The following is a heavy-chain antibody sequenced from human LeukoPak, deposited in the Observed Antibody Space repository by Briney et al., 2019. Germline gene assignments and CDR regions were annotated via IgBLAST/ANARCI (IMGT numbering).Heavy chain of an antibody. Sequence: SETLSLTCAVYGGSFSGYYWSWIRQPPGKGLEWIGEINHSGSTNYNPSLKSRVTISVDTSKNQFSLKLSSVTAADTAVYYCARAPGGNPTTHYFDYWGQGALVTVSS. J-gene: IGHJ4*02. CDR2: INHSGST. CDR3: ARAPGGNPTTHYFDY. CDR1: GGSFSGYY. V-gene: IGHV4-34*01. D-gene: IGHD1-14*01.